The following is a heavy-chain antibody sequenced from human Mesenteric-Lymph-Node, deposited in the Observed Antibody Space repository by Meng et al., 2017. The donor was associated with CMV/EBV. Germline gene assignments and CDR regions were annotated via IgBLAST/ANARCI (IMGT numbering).Heavy chain of an antibody. V-gene: IGHV4-4*02. CDR1: GGSISSGNW. D-gene: IGHD6-13*01. CDR3: ARMGYSSSWYYCDC. CDR2: IYHSGST. Sequence: SGGSISSGNWWSWVRQPPGKGLEWIGEIYHSGSTNYNPSLKSRVTISVDKSKIQFSLKVNSMTATDTAVYYCARMGYSSSWYYCDCWGQGTLVTVSS. J-gene: IGHJ4*02.